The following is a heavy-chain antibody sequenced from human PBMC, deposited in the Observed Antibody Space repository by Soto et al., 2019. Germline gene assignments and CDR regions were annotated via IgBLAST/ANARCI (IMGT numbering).Heavy chain of an antibody. D-gene: IGHD6-19*01. CDR3: ARASPIAVADHFDY. Sequence: LRLSCAASEFTFSDYYMSWIRQAPGKGLEWVSYLSSSGNTIYYADSVKGRFTISRDNAKNSLYLQMNSLRAEDTAVYYCARASPIAVADHFDYWDQGTLVTVSS. V-gene: IGHV3-11*01. CDR1: EFTFSDYY. J-gene: IGHJ4*02. CDR2: LSSSGNTI.